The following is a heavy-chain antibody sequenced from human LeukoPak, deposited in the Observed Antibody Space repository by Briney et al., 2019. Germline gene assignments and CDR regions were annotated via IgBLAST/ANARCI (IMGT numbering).Heavy chain of an antibody. Sequence: SETLSLTCTVSSGSVNTGAYFWTWIRQHPGKGLEWIGYIFFTGTTDSNPSLKSRVSMSIDTSRNQFSLNLTSVTVADTAVYYCARWGGYAVDSWGQGTPVTVSS. J-gene: IGHJ4*02. CDR2: IFFTGTT. CDR1: SGSVNTGAYF. CDR3: ARWGGYAVDS. D-gene: IGHD3-16*01. V-gene: IGHV4-31*03.